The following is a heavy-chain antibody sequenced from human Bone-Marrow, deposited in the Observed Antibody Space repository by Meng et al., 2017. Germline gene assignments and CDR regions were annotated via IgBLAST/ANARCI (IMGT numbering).Heavy chain of an antibody. CDR3: ARDDVGATAVDY. CDR2: ISSSGSTI. D-gene: IGHD1-26*01. Sequence: GESLKISCAASGFTFSSYSMSWVRQAPGKGLEWVSYISSSGSTIYYADSVKGRFTISRDNAKNSLYLQMNSLRAEDTAVYYCARDDVGATAVDYWGQGTLVTVSS. V-gene: IGHV3-48*04. J-gene: IGHJ4*02. CDR1: GFTFSSYS.